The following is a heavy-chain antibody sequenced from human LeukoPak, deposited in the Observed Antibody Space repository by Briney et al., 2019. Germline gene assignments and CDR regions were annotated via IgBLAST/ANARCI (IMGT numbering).Heavy chain of an antibody. CDR2: ISYDGSDE. Sequence: GGSLRLSCAASGFAASGFTFNTYTMHWVRQSPGKGLEWVAAISYDGSDEYYADSVKGRFTISRDNSNDTLYLQMNSLRAEDTAVYYCAKSIKMSVGAGSFDYWGQGTLVTVSS. CDR3: AKSIKMSVGAGSFDY. CDR1: FAASGFTFNTYT. V-gene: IGHV3-30-3*02. J-gene: IGHJ4*02. D-gene: IGHD1-26*01.